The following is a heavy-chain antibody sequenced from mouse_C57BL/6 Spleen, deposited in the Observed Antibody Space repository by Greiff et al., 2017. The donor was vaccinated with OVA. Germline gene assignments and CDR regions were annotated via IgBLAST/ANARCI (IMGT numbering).Heavy chain of an antibody. Sequence: QVQLKQPGAELVKPGASVKLSCKASGYTFTSYWMHWVKQRPGQGLEWIGMIHPNSGSTNYNEKFKSKATLTVDKSSSTAYMQLSSLTSEDSAVYYCAREDDGYSAYWGQGTLVTVSA. J-gene: IGHJ3*01. D-gene: IGHD2-3*01. CDR3: AREDDGYSAY. V-gene: IGHV1-64*01. CDR1: GYTFTSYW. CDR2: IHPNSGST.